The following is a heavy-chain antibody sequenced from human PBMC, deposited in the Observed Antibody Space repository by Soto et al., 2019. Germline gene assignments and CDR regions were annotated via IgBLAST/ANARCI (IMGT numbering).Heavy chain of an antibody. CDR3: ASALGYCSGGSCYSGRAFDI. J-gene: IGHJ3*02. CDR2: ISYDGSNK. CDR1: GFTFSSYG. D-gene: IGHD2-15*01. V-gene: IGHV3-30*03. Sequence: GGSLRLSCAASGFTFSSYGMHWVRQAPGKGLEWVAVISYDGSNKYYADSVKGRFTISRDNSKNSLYLQMNSLRAEDTAVYYCASALGYCSGGSCYSGRAFDIWGQGTMVTVSS.